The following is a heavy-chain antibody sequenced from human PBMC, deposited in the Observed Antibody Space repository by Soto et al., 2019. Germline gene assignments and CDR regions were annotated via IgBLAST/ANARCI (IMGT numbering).Heavy chain of an antibody. V-gene: IGHV1-69*06. CDR2: IIPIFGTA. D-gene: IGHD2-15*01. Sequence: SVKVSCKASGGTFSSYAISWVRQAPGQGLEWMGGIIPIFGTANYAQKFQGRVTITADKSTSTAYMELSSLRSEDTAVYYCAGGSGPYYYYYYYAMDCWGKGTKVTVSS. CDR1: GGTFSSYA. CDR3: AGGSGPYYYYYYYAMDC. J-gene: IGHJ6*04.